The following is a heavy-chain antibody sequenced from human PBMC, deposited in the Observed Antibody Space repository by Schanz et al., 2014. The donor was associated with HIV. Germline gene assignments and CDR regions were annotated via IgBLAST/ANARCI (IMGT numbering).Heavy chain of an antibody. CDR2: IKQDGGEK. D-gene: IGHD1-26*01. J-gene: IGHJ4*02. Sequence: VQVVESGGGVVQPGRSLRLSCAASGFTFSSYGMHWVRQTPGKGLEWVANIKQDGGEKHYVDSVKGRFTISRDNVKNSLYLQMNTVTAEDTAIYFCTRDVLYYGGYYFDSWGQGILVTVSS. CDR3: TRDVLYYGGYYFDS. CDR1: GFTFSSYG. V-gene: IGHV3-7*01.